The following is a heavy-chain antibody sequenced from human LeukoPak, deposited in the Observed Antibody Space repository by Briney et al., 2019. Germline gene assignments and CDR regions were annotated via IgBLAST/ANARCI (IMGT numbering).Heavy chain of an antibody. J-gene: IGHJ4*02. CDR3: AGIAAAGLSRFDY. D-gene: IGHD6-13*01. CDR1: GGSISSYY. CDR2: IYYSGST. Sequence: PSETLSLTCTVSGGSISSYYWSWIRQPPGKGLEWIRYIYYSGSTNYNPSLKSRVTISVDTSKNQFSLKLSSVTAADTAVYYCAGIAAAGLSRFDYWGQGTLVTVSS. V-gene: IGHV4-59*01.